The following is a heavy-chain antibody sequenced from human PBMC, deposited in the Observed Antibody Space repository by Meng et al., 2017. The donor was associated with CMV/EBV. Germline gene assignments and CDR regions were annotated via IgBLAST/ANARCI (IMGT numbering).Heavy chain of an antibody. CDR2: IYHSGST. D-gene: IGHD3-22*01. J-gene: IGHJ4*02. V-gene: IGHV4-38-2*02. CDR1: GYSISSGYY. Sequence: SETLSLTCTVSGYSISSGYYWGWIRQPPGKGLEWIGSIYHSGSTYYNPSLKSRVTISVDTSKNQFSLKLSSVTAADTAVYYCARAGYYYDSSGYIDYWGQGTLVTVS. CDR3: ARAGYYYDSSGYIDY.